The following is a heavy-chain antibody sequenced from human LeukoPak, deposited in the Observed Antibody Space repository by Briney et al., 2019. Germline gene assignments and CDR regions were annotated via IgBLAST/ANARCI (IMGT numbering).Heavy chain of an antibody. CDR1: RFTFSSYG. J-gene: IGHJ4*02. V-gene: IGHV3-33*01. CDR3: ARDTSTELDY. Sequence: GGSLRLSCAASRFTFSSYGMHWVRQALGKGLEWVAVIWYDGSNKYYADSVKGRFTISRDNSKNTLYLQMNSLRAEDTAVYYCARDTSTELDYWGQGTLVTVSS. CDR2: IWYDGSNK. D-gene: IGHD4-11*01.